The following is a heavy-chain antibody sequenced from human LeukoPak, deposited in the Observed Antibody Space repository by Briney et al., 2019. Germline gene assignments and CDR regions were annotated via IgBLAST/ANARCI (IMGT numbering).Heavy chain of an antibody. V-gene: IGHV3-21*01. J-gene: IGHJ4*02. Sequence: GGSLRLSCAASGFTFSSYNMNWVRQAPGKGLEWVSSISSSSSYIYYADSVKGRFTISRDNAKNSLYLQMNSLRAEDTAVYYCARFDPPPAGSLDYWGQGTLVTVSS. D-gene: IGHD2-15*01. CDR3: ARFDPPPAGSLDY. CDR1: GFTFSSYN. CDR2: ISSSSSYI.